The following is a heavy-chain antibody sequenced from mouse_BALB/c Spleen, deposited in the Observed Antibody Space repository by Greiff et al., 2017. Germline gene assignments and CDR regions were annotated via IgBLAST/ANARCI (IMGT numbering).Heavy chain of an antibody. V-gene: IGHV8-12*01. CDR2: IYWDDDK. J-gene: IGHJ4*01. CDR1: GFSLSTSGMG. Sequence: QVTLKVSGPGILQPSQTLSLTCSFSGFSLSTSGMGVSWIRQPSGKGLEWLAHIYWDDDKRYNPSLKSRLTISKDTSRNQVFLKITSVDTADTATYYCARRAGRYYAMDYWGQGTSVTVSS. CDR3: ARRAGRYYAMDY.